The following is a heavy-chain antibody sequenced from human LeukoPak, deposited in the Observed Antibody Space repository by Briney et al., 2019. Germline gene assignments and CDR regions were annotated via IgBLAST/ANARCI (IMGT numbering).Heavy chain of an antibody. D-gene: IGHD6-13*01. V-gene: IGHV3-48*04. CDR2: ISSSGSTI. CDR1: GFTFSSYG. CDR3: ARDLGTSSSSSF. J-gene: IGHJ3*01. Sequence: GGSLRLSCAASGFTFSSYGMNWVRQAPGKGLEWVSYISSSGSTIYYADSVKGRFTISRDNAKNSLYLQMNSLRAEDTAVYYCARDLGTSSSSSFWGQGTMVTVSS.